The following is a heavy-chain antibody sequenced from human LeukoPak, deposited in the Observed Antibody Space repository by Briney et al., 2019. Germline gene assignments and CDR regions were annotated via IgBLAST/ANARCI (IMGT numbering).Heavy chain of an antibody. CDR1: GFTFSGYG. J-gene: IGHJ4*02. Sequence: GGPLRLSCAACGFTFSGYGRHWVRRAPGKGLEWVVFIQIDGRNKYYADSVKGRFTISRENSKNTLYLQMNSLRAEDTAVYYCAKLAAAGFDYWGQGTLVTVSS. D-gene: IGHD6-13*01. V-gene: IGHV3-30*02. CDR2: IQIDGRNK. CDR3: AKLAAAGFDY.